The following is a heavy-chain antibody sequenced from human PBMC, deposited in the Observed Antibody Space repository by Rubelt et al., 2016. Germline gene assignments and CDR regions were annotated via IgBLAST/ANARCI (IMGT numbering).Heavy chain of an antibody. CDR1: GYSISSGYY. D-gene: IGHD3-22*01. J-gene: IGHJ4*02. CDR3: ARDYYYDSSGYYFFGY. Sequence: QVQLQESGPGLVKSSETLSLICTVSGYSISSGYYWGWIRQPPGKGLEWIGSIYHSGSTYYNPSLKSRVTISVDTSKNQFSLKLSSVTAADTAVYYCARDYYYDSSGYYFFGYWGQGTLVTVSS. CDR2: IYHSGST. V-gene: IGHV4-38-2*02.